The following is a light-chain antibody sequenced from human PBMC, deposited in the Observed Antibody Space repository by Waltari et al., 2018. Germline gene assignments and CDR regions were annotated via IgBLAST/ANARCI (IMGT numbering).Light chain of an antibody. CDR1: QSVLYSSNNKNY. CDR2: WAS. Sequence: DIVMTQSPDSLAVSLGERATINCKSSQSVLYSSNNKNYLAWYQQKPGQPPKLLIYWASTRESGVPDLFSGSGYWTDFTLTIISLQAEDVAVYYCQQYYSTTAFGPGTKVDIK. V-gene: IGKV4-1*01. CDR3: QQYYSTTA. J-gene: IGKJ3*01.